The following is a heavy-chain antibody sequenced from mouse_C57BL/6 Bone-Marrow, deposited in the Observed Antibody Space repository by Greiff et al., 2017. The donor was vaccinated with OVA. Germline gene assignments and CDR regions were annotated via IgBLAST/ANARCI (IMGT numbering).Heavy chain of an antibody. CDR3: ASNYHHYAMDY. V-gene: IGHV2-2*01. Sequence: VQLQQSGPGLVQPSQSLSITCTVSGFSLTSYGVHWVRQSPGKGLEWLGVIWSGGSTDYNAAFISRLSISKDNSKSQVFFKMNSLQADDTAIYYCASNYHHYAMDYWGQGTSVTVSS. CDR1: GFSLTSYG. CDR2: IWSGGST. J-gene: IGHJ4*01.